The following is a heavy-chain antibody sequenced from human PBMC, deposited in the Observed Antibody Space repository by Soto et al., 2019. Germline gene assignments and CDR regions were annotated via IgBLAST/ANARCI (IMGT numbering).Heavy chain of an antibody. CDR3: ARSSAWIPSYY. CDR1: CGSFSGYY. J-gene: IGHJ4*02. Sequence: SETLSLTCAVYCGSFSGYYWSWIRQPPGKGLEWIGEINHSGSPNYSPSLKSRVTISVDTSKNQFSLNLSSVTAADTAVYYCARSSAWIPSYYWGQGTLVTVS. CDR2: INHSGSP. V-gene: IGHV4-34*01. D-gene: IGHD5-12*01.